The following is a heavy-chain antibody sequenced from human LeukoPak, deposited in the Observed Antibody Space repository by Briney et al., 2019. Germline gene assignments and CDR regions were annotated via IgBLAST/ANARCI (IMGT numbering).Heavy chain of an antibody. CDR1: GGSFSGYY. Sequence: KPSETLSLTCAVYGGSFSGYYWSWIRQPPGMGLEWIGEINHSGSTNYNPSLKSRVTISVDTSKNQFSLKLSSVTAADTAVYYCARGSPYGRNWFDPWGQGTLVTVSS. J-gene: IGHJ5*02. CDR2: INHSGST. D-gene: IGHD3-10*01. V-gene: IGHV4-34*01. CDR3: ARGSPYGRNWFDP.